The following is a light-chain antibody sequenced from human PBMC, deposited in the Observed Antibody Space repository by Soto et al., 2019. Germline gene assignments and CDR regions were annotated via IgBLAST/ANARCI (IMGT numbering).Light chain of an antibody. J-gene: IGKJ1*01. CDR1: QGIGSS. V-gene: IGKV3-15*01. CDR2: DAS. Sequence: IVMTQSPAPLSVSPGERTTLSCRASQGIGSSLAGYQQKPGQTPKLLIYDASTRATGVPSRFSGSGSGAEFTLTISSLQPDDFATYYCQHYNSYSEAFGQGTKVDIK. CDR3: QHYNSYSEA.